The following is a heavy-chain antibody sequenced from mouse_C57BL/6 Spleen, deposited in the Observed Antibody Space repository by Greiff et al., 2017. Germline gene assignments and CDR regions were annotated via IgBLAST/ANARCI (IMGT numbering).Heavy chain of an antibody. J-gene: IGHJ2*01. Sequence: QVQLQQPGAELVKPGASVKLSCKASGYTFTSYWMHWVKQRPGQGLEWIGMIHPNSGSTNYNEKFKSKATLTVDNSSSTAYMRLSSLTSEDSAVYDCARAARDYFDYWGQGTTLTVSS. V-gene: IGHV1-64*01. CDR3: ARAARDYFDY. CDR1: GYTFTSYW. D-gene: IGHD3-3*01. CDR2: IHPNSGST.